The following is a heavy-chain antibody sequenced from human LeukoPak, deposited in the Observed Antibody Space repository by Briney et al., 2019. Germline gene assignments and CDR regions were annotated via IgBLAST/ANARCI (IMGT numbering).Heavy chain of an antibody. J-gene: IGHJ5*02. D-gene: IGHD1-26*01. CDR2: IYHSGST. CDR1: GGSISSSNW. CDR3: ARVVKGGSIVGVTVSHGGFDP. Sequence: SETLSLTCAVSGGSISSSNWWSWVRQPPGKGLEWIGEIYHSGSTNYNPSLKSRVTISVDKSKNQFSLKLSSVTAADTAVYYCARVVKGGSIVGVTVSHGGFDPWGQGTLVTVSS. V-gene: IGHV4-4*02.